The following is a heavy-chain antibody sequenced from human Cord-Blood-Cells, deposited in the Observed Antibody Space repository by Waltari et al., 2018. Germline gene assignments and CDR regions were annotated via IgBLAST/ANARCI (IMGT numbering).Heavy chain of an antibody. CDR2: INHSGST. CDR3: AASSTSCPYAFDI. D-gene: IGHD2-2*01. J-gene: IGHJ3*02. CDR1: GGSFSGYY. V-gene: IGHV4-34*01. Sequence: QVQLQQWGAGLLKPSETLSLTCAVYGGSFSGYYWSWIRQPPGKGLEWIGEINHSGSTNYNPSLKSRVTISVDTSKNQFSLKLSSVTAADTAVYYCAASSTSCPYAFDIWGQGTMVTVSS.